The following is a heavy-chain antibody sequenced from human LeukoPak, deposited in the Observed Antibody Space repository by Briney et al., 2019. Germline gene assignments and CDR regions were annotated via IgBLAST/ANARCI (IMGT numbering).Heavy chain of an antibody. V-gene: IGHV1-69*13. Sequence: SVKVSCKASGGTFGSYAISWVRQAPGQGLEWMGGIIPIFGTANYAQKFQGRVTITADESTSTAYMELSSLRSEDTAVYYCARGGGSSSWYVAVMAFDIWGQGTMVTVSS. CDR3: ARGGGSSSWYVAVMAFDI. J-gene: IGHJ3*02. CDR2: IIPIFGTA. D-gene: IGHD6-13*01. CDR1: GGTFGSYA.